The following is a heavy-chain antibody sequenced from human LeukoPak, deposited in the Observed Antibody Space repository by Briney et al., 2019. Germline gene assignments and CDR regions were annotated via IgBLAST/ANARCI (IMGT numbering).Heavy chain of an antibody. Sequence: GTSLRLSCAASGFNFKNYDMHWVRQAPGKGLEWVALIKYDETKKFHADSVKGRFSISRDNSENTLYLHVNSLRAEDTAVYFCARGDGAHYDGGHYYFDFWGQGTLVTVSS. CDR1: GFNFKNYD. D-gene: IGHD3-22*01. CDR3: ARGDGAHYDGGHYYFDF. CDR2: IKYDETKK. J-gene: IGHJ4*02. V-gene: IGHV3-33*05.